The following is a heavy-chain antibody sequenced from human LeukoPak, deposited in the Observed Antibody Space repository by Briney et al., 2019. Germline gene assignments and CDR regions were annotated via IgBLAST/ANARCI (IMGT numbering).Heavy chain of an antibody. V-gene: IGHV1-2*02. D-gene: IGHD3-22*01. CDR1: GYTFTGYY. Sequence: GASVKVSCKASGYTFTGYYMHWVRQAPGQALEWMGWINPNSGGTNYAQKFQGRVTMTRDTSISTAYMELSRLRSDDTAVYYCAREYYYEAINAFDIWGQGTMVTVSS. J-gene: IGHJ3*02. CDR2: INPNSGGT. CDR3: AREYYYEAINAFDI.